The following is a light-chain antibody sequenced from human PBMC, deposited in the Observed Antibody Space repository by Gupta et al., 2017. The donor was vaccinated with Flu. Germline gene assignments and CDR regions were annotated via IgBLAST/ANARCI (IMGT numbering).Light chain of an antibody. CDR3: QQRNWAPLT. CDR2: AAS. V-gene: IGKV1-39*01. CDR1: QSIVKY. Sequence: DIQMTQFPSSLSASVGDRVSITCRASQSIVKYLHWYQQKPGKAPKLLIFAASTLQTGVPSRFSGSGYGTDFTLAISKQQPEDLAVYYCQQRNWAPLTFGGGTKVEI. J-gene: IGKJ4*01.